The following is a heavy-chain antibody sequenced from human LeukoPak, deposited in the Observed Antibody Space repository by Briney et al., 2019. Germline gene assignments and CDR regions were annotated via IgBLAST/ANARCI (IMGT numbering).Heavy chain of an antibody. CDR2: ISYDGGHQ. CDR1: GFTFRNYG. V-gene: IGHV3-30*18. D-gene: IGHD3-16*01. J-gene: IGHJ6*02. Sequence: GGSLRLSYEASGFTFRNYGVPWVRQAPGKGLEWVAVISYDGGHQYSADSVKGRFTLSRDNSKNTVYLQLNSLRAEDTAVYYCAKDRRMMSAYYGMDVWGQGTPVTVSS. CDR3: AKDRRMMSAYYGMDV.